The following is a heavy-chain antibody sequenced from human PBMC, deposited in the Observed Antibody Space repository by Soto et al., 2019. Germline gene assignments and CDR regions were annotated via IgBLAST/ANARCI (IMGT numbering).Heavy chain of an antibody. CDR1: GYTFTSYG. Sequence: GASVKVSCKASGYTFTSYGISWVRQAPGQGLERMGGIIPIFGTANYAQKFQGRVTITADESTSTAYMELSSLRSEDTAVYYCATTYRGGFSSSWYNYGMDVWGQGTTVTVSS. CDR3: ATTYRGGFSSSWYNYGMDV. V-gene: IGHV1-69*13. CDR2: IIPIFGTA. J-gene: IGHJ6*02. D-gene: IGHD6-13*01.